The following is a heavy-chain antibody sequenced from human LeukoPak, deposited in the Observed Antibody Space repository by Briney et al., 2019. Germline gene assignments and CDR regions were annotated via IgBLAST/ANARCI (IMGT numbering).Heavy chain of an antibody. J-gene: IGHJ4*02. V-gene: IGHV4-34*01. D-gene: IGHD2-21*01. Sequence: QASETLSLTCAVYGGSFSGYYWSWIRQPPGKGLEWIGEINHSGSTNYNPSLKSRVTISVDTSKNQFSLKLSSVTAADTAVYYCATYGGDWKFDSWGQGTLVTVSS. CDR3: ATYGGDWKFDS. CDR2: INHSGST. CDR1: GGSFSGYY.